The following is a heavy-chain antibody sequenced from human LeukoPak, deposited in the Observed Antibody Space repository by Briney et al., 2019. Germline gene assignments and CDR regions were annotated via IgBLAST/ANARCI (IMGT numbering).Heavy chain of an antibody. CDR2: IYYSGST. CDR3: ASLLNGGVSHWFDP. J-gene: IGHJ5*02. Sequence: SETLSLTCTVSGGSITSSTSYWGWIRQPPGKGLEWIGTIYYSGSTYYNPSLKSRATMSVDTSKNQFSLKLSSVTAADTAVYYCASLLNGGVSHWFDPWGQGALVTVSS. V-gene: IGHV4-39*01. CDR1: GGSITSSTSY. D-gene: IGHD7-27*01.